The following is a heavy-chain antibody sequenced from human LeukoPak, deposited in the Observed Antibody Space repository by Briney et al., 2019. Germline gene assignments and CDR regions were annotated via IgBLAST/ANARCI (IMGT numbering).Heavy chain of an antibody. V-gene: IGHV1-2*02. CDR3: ARPFTSGGH. D-gene: IGHD3-16*01. J-gene: IGHJ4*02. Sequence: ASVKVSCKASGYTFTGYYIHWVRQAPGQGLEWMGWINPLSGGTNYAQQFQGRVTMTRDTSISTAYMILSRLVSDDTAVYYCARPFTSGGHWGQGTLVTVSS. CDR1: GYTFTGYY. CDR2: INPLSGGT.